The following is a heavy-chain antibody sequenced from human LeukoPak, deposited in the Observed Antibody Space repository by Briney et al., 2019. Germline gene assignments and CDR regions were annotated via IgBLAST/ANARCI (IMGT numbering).Heavy chain of an antibody. J-gene: IGHJ4*02. Sequence: GGSLRLSCAASGFTFTIYGMHWVRQAPGKGLEWVAVAQPDGSQKYCTDSVKGRFTISRDNVNNTVYLQMNSLRAEDTAVYYCAGVFLTGDKVLDYGGPGTLVSVSS. CDR1: GFTFTIYG. V-gene: IGHV3-30*02. CDR2: AQPDGSQK. D-gene: IGHD3-9*01. CDR3: AGVFLTGDKVLDY.